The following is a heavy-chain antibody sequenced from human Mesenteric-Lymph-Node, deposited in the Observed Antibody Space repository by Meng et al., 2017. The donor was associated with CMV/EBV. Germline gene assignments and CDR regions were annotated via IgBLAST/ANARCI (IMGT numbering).Heavy chain of an antibody. J-gene: IGHJ4*02. CDR2: INHSGGT. CDR3: ARGGQQQLVLVY. V-gene: IGHV4-34*01. D-gene: IGHD6-13*01. CDR1: GESFSGYY. Sequence: LTCAVYGESFSGYYWSWIRQPPGKGLEWIGEINHSGGTNYTPSLKSRVTISADMSKNQFSLKLSSVTAADTAVYYCARGGQQQLVLVYWGQGTLVTVSS.